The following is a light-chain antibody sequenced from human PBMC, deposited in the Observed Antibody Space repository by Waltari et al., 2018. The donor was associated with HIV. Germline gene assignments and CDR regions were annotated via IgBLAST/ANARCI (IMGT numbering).Light chain of an antibody. Sequence: DIVMTQSPASLPVSLAGRAPITCPASRSILYSSDNRNYLAWYQQKPRRPPRLLISWASTRESGVPDRFSGSGSGTDFALTISRLQAEDVAVYHCQQYLRSPPTFGGGTKVEIK. CDR2: WAS. CDR3: QQYLRSPPT. CDR1: RSILYSSDNRNY. J-gene: IGKJ4*01. V-gene: IGKV4-1*01.